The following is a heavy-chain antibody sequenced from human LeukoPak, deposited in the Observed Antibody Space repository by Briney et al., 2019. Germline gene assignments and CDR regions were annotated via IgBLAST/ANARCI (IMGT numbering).Heavy chain of an antibody. J-gene: IGHJ4*02. CDR3: ARVGIWGPMYYFDY. CDR2: IIPIFGTA. D-gene: IGHD7-27*01. CDR1: GGTFSSYA. Sequence: SVKVSCKASGGTFSSYAISWVRQAPGQGLEWMGGIIPIFGTANYAQKFQGRVTITADEYTSTAYMDLSSLRSEDTAVYYCARVGIWGPMYYFDYWGQGTLVTVSS. V-gene: IGHV1-69*13.